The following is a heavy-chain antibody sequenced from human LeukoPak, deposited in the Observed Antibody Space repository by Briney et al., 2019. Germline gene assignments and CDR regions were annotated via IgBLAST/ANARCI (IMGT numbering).Heavy chain of an antibody. Sequence: GGSLRLSCAASGFTFSSYSMNWVRQAPGKGLEWVSYISSSSSTIYYADSVKGRFTISRDNAKNSLYLQMNSLRAEDTAVYYCARDHDDYGDQYDAFDIWGQGTMVTVSS. J-gene: IGHJ3*02. CDR3: ARDHDDYGDQYDAFDI. CDR1: GFTFSSYS. CDR2: ISSSSSTI. D-gene: IGHD4-17*01. V-gene: IGHV3-48*04.